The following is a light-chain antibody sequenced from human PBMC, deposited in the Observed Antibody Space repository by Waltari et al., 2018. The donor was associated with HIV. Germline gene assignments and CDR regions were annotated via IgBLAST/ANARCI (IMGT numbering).Light chain of an antibody. J-gene: IGLJ1*01. Sequence: SYELTQSPSVSVSPGQTATITCSGDALSKQYVYWYQQKPGRAPVLVMFKDTERPSGIPERFSGSTAGTKVTLTISDVQAEDEADYFGQSTDSTDSYVFGGGTTVTVL. CDR3: QSTDSTDSYV. CDR1: ALSKQY. CDR2: KDT. V-gene: IGLV3-25*03.